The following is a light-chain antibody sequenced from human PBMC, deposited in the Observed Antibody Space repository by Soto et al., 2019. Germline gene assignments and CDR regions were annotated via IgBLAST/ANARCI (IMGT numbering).Light chain of an antibody. V-gene: IGKV1-27*01. CDR3: QQLRLYPST. CDR2: AAS. Sequence: DIQMTQSPSSLSASVGDRVTITCRASQGITDYLAWYQQKPGQVPNLLIYAASTLYGGVPSRFSGSGSETDFALTITSLQAEDFATYYCQQLRLYPSTFGGGTKVDIK. J-gene: IGKJ4*01. CDR1: QGITDY.